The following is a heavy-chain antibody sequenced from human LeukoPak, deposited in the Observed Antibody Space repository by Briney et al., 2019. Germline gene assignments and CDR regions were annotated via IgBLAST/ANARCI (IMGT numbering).Heavy chain of an antibody. CDR1: GYTFTGYY. D-gene: IGHD4-17*01. Sequence: GASVKVSCKASGYTFTGYYMHWVRQAPGQGLEWMGWINPKSGGTNYAQKFQGRVTMTRDTSISTAYMELSRLRSDDTAVYYCAREVTTVTTDWFDPWGQGTLVTVSS. V-gene: IGHV1-2*02. J-gene: IGHJ5*02. CDR3: AREVTTVTTDWFDP. CDR2: INPKSGGT.